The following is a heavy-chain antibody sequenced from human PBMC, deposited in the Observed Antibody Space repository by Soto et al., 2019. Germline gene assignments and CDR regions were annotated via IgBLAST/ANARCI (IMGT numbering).Heavy chain of an antibody. Sequence: ASVKVSCKASGYTFASYYMHWVRQAPGQGLEWMGIINPSGGSTSYAQKFQGRVTMTRDTSTSTVYMELSSLRSEDTTVYYCASRNIQNYYDSSGLPEQPRLDVWGQGTTVTVSS. D-gene: IGHD3-22*01. CDR3: ASRNIQNYYDSSGLPEQPRLDV. J-gene: IGHJ6*02. CDR2: INPSGGST. V-gene: IGHV1-46*01. CDR1: GYTFASYY.